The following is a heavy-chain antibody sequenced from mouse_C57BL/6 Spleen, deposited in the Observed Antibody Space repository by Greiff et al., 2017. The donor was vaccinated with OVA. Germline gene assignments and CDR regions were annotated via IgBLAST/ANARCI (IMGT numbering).Heavy chain of an antibody. J-gene: IGHJ4*01. CDR2: IDPSDSYT. Sequence: QVQLQQPGAELVKPGASVKLSCKASGYTFTSYWMQWVKQRPGQGLEWIGEIDPSDSYTNYNQQFKGKATLTVDTSSSTAYMQLSSLTSEDSAVYYCARRQLRLHECAMDYWGQGTSVTVSS. CDR3: ARRQLRLHECAMDY. D-gene: IGHD3-2*02. CDR1: GYTFTSYW. V-gene: IGHV1-50*01.